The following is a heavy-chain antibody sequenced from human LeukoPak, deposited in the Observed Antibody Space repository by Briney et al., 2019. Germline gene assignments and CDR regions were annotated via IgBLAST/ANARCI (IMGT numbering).Heavy chain of an antibody. CDR1: GGSISSSNYF. CDR2: IYYSGST. J-gene: IGHJ4*02. Sequence: SETLSLTCTVSGGSISSSNYFWAWIRQPPGKGLEWIGSIYYSGSTYYNPSLKSRVTISVDTSNNQFSLRLNSVTAADTAVYYCARHRSGNYDSSLGYWGQGTLVTVSS. CDR3: ARHRSGNYDSSLGY. V-gene: IGHV4-39*01. D-gene: IGHD1-26*01.